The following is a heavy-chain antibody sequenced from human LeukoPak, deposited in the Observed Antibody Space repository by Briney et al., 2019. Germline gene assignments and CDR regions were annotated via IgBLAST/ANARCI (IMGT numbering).Heavy chain of an antibody. CDR3: AKDAGSSILSY. J-gene: IGHJ4*02. CDR2: ISYDGSNE. V-gene: IGHV3-30*18. Sequence: GRSLRLSCAASGFTFSSYGMHWVRQDPGKGLEWVAVISYDGSNEYYAESVKGRFTVSRDNSKNTLYLQMNNLRLEDTAVYYCAKDAGSSILSYWGQGTLVTVSS. D-gene: IGHD5/OR15-5a*01. CDR1: GFTFSSYG.